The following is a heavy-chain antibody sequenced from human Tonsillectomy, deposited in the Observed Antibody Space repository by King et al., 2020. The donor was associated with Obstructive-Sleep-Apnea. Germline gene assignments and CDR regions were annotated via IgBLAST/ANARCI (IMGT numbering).Heavy chain of an antibody. CDR3: ARLLSSGSAVGDPFDI. D-gene: IGHD6-19*01. J-gene: IGHJ3*02. CDR1: GFSLSKSGMS. V-gene: IGHV2-70*04. Sequence: TLKESGPALMKPSQTLTLACTFSGFSLSKSGMSVNWIRQPPGKALGGLARIDGDGDKYYSTSLKNRLTISKKTPKTQVVLSMTNMDPADTATYFCARLLSSGSAVGDPFDIWGQGTMVTVSS. CDR2: IDGDGDK.